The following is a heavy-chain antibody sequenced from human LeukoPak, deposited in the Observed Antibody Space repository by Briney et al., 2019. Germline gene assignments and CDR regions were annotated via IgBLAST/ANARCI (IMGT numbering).Heavy chain of an antibody. CDR2: IKPDDSEI. CDR3: ARGRAIDI. Sequence: GSLRLSCVASGFTFTNNWMTWVRQVPGKGLEWVANIKPDDSEIYYVASVKGRFTISRDNAKNSVFLQMNSLRVEDTAIYYCARGRAIDIWGRGTMVTVSS. V-gene: IGHV3-7*04. CDR1: GFTFTNNW. J-gene: IGHJ3*02.